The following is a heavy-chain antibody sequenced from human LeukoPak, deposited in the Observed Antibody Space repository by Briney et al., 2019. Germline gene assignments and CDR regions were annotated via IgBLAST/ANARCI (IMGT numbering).Heavy chain of an antibody. CDR3: ARDGSGRVPEMSAPDY. V-gene: IGHV3-48*01. CDR1: GFNFNIYE. J-gene: IGHJ4*02. Sequence: GGSLRLSCAASGFNFNIYEMNWVRQAPGKGLEWVSYIRSSSRTIYYADSVKGRFTISRDNAKNSLFLQMNSLRAEDTAVYYCARDGSGRVPEMSAPDYWGQGTLVTVSS. CDR2: IRSSSRTI. D-gene: IGHD3-10*01.